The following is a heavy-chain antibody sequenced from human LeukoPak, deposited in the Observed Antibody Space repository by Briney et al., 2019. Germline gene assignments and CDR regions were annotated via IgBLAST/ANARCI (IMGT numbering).Heavy chain of an antibody. CDR2: IIPIFGTT. CDR3: ARGDSGYDYGFDN. D-gene: IGHD5-12*01. Sequence: GASVKVSCKASGGTFSSHAISWVRQAPGQGLEWVGGIIPIFGTTNYAQEFQGRVTITTDESTSTGYMELRSLRSDDTAVYYCARGDSGYDYGFDNWGQGTLVTVSS. CDR1: GGTFSSHA. V-gene: IGHV1-69*05. J-gene: IGHJ4*02.